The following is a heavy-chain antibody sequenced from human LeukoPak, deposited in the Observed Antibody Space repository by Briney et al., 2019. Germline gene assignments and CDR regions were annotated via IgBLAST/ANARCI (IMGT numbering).Heavy chain of an antibody. CDR1: GFTFSSYA. CDR2: ISGSGGST. CDR3: AKIPGIAVAGTAYYFDY. J-gene: IGHJ4*02. Sequence: PGGSLRLSCAASGFTFSSYAMSWVRQAPGKGLEWVSAISGSGGSTYYADSVKGRFTISRDNSKNTLYLQMNSLRAEDTAVYYCAKIPGIAVAGTAYYFDYWGQGTLVTVSS. D-gene: IGHD6-19*01. V-gene: IGHV3-23*01.